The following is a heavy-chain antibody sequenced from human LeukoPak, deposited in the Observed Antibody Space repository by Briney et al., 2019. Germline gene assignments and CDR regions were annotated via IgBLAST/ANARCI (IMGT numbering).Heavy chain of an antibody. D-gene: IGHD3-9*01. CDR1: GFTVSSNY. CDR3: AKGGIERYFDWLLFGYFDY. CDR2: ISGSGGST. V-gene: IGHV3-23*01. Sequence: GGSLRLSCAASGFTVSSNYMSWVRQAPGKGLEWVSAISGSGGSTYYADSVKGRFTISRDNSKNTLYLQMNSLRAEDTAVYYCAKGGIERYFDWLLFGYFDYWGQGTLVTVSS. J-gene: IGHJ4*02.